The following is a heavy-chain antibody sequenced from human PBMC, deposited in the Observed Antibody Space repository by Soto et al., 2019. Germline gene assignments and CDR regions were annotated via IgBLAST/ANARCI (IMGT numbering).Heavy chain of an antibody. J-gene: IGHJ1*01. Sequence: EVQLVESGGGLVQPGGSLRLSCAASGFTFSTYWMQWVRQVPGEGLVWVSSISENGGITTYADSVKGRFTISRDNATNTLYLQMNGLRVEDKAIYYCAREYYSSATHWGQGTLVTVST. CDR1: GFTFSTYW. CDR3: AREYYSSATH. D-gene: IGHD3-10*01. V-gene: IGHV3-74*01. CDR2: ISENGGIT.